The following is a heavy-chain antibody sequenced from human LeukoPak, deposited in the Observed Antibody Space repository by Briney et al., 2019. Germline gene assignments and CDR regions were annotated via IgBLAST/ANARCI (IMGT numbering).Heavy chain of an antibody. Sequence: ASVKVSCKASVYTFTSYYIHWVRQAPGQGLEWMGIINPSGGSTSYAEKFQGRVTMTRDTSTSTVYMELSSLRSEDTAVYYCATRAVGWSSGYSLDYWGQGTLVTVSS. CDR1: VYTFTSYY. V-gene: IGHV1-46*01. CDR2: INPSGGST. J-gene: IGHJ4*02. D-gene: IGHD3-22*01. CDR3: ATRAVGWSSGYSLDY.